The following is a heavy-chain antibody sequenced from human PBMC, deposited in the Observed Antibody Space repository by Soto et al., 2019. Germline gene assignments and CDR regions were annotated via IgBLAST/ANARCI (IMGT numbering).Heavy chain of an antibody. Sequence: EVQLVESGGGLVQPGGSLRLSCAASGVTVRSNYMSWVRQAPGKGLEWASVIYSGGSTYYADSVKGRFTIPRDNSKYTLYLQMNSLRAEDTAVYYCARHGYNYGGGYFDYWGQGTLVTVSS. D-gene: IGHD5-18*01. CDR3: ARHGYNYGGGYFDY. V-gene: IGHV3-66*04. CDR1: GVTVRSNY. CDR2: IYSGGST. J-gene: IGHJ4*02.